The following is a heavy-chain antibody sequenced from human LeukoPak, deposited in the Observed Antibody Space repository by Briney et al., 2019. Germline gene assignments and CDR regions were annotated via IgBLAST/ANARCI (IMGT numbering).Heavy chain of an antibody. D-gene: IGHD5-24*01. J-gene: IGHJ6*02. CDR3: ARGRGHNYYYGMDV. CDR2: SYDSGNT. CDR1: GGSFSGYY. V-gene: IGHV4-59*01. Sequence: RPSETLSLTCAVYGGSFSGYYWSWIRQPPGNGLEWIGNSYDSGNTNYNSSLKSRVTISVDTSKNQFSLRLSSVTAADTAVYYCARGRGHNYYYGMDVWSQGTTVTVS.